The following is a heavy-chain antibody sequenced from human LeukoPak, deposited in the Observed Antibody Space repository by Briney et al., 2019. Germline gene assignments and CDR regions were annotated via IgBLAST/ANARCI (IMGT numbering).Heavy chain of an antibody. V-gene: IGHV3-30-3*01. CDR1: GFTFSSYA. Sequence: GRSLRLSCAASGFTFSSYAMHWVRQAPGKGLEWVAVISYDGSNKYYADSVKGRFTISRDNSKNTLYLQMNSLRAEDTAVYYCARAEVVPAAPFDYWGQGTLVTVSS. J-gene: IGHJ4*02. CDR3: ARAEVVPAAPFDY. D-gene: IGHD2-2*01. CDR2: ISYDGSNK.